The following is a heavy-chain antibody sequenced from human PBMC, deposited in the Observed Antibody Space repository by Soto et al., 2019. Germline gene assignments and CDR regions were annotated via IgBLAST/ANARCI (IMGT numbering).Heavy chain of an antibody. CDR2: ISYDGSNK. CDR1: GFTFSSYA. D-gene: IGHD1-26*01. V-gene: IGHV3-30-3*01. Sequence: QVQLVESGGGVVQPGRSLRLSCAASGFTFSSYAMHWVRQAPGKGLEWVAVISYDGSNKYYADSVKGRFTISRDNSKNTLYLQMNSLRAEDTAVYYCARGGGIVGATPPFDYWGQGTLVTVSS. CDR3: ARGGGIVGATPPFDY. J-gene: IGHJ4*02.